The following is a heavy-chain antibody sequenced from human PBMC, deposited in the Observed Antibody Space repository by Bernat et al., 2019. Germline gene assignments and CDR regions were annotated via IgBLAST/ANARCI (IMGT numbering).Heavy chain of an antibody. J-gene: IGHJ3*02. CDR3: ARGKIVGATANDAFDI. Sequence: EVQLVESGGGLVKPGGSLRLSCVASGFTFSSYSMNWVRQAPGKGLEWVSSISSSSSYIYYADSVKGRFTISRDNAKNSLYLQMNSLRAEDTAVYYCARGKIVGATANDAFDIWGQGTMVTVSS. CDR1: GFTFSSYS. D-gene: IGHD1-26*01. V-gene: IGHV3-21*01. CDR2: ISSSSSYI.